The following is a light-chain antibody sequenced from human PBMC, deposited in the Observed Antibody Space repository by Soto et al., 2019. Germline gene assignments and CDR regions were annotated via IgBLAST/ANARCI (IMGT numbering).Light chain of an antibody. CDR1: QSVSSN. CDR2: GAS. CDR3: QQYDAPVT. J-gene: IGKJ2*01. Sequence: EIVMTQSPATLSVSPGERATLSCRASQSVSSNLAWYQQKPGQAPRLLIYGASTRATGIPARFSGGGSGTEFTLSISSLQSEDSAVYFCQQYDAPVTFGQGTKLDIK. V-gene: IGKV3-15*01.